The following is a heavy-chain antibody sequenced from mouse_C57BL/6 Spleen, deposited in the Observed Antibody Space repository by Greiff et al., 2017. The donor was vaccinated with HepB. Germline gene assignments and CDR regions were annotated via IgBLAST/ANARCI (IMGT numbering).Heavy chain of an antibody. V-gene: IGHV1-55*01. CDR2: FYPGSGST. Sequence: QVQLQQSGAELVKPGASVKMSCKASGYTFTSYCITWVKQRPGQGLEWIGDFYPGSGSTNYNEKFKSKATLTVDTSSSTAYMQLSSQTSEDSAVYYCARFCDYYGSSYSYFDVWGTETTVTVSS. CDR3: ARFCDYYGSSYSYFDV. CDR1: GYTFTSYC. J-gene: IGHJ1*03. D-gene: IGHD1-1*01.